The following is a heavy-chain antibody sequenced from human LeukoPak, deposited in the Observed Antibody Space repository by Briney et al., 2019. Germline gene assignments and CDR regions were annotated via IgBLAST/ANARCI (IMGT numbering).Heavy chain of an antibody. V-gene: IGHV1-2*02. CDR3: AREEGIAAAGRVYNWFDP. J-gene: IGHJ5*02. D-gene: IGHD6-13*01. CDR1: GYTFTGYY. CDR2: INPNSGGT. Sequence: ASVKVSCKASGYTFTGYYMHWVRQAPGQGLEWMGWINPNSGGTNYAQKFQGRVTMTRDTSISTAYMELSRLRSDDTAVYYCAREEGIAAAGRVYNWFDPWDQGTLVTVSS.